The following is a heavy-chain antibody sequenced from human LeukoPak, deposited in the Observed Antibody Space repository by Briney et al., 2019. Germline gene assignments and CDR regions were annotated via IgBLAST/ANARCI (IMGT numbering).Heavy chain of an antibody. J-gene: IGHJ4*02. CDR1: GYSISSGYY. D-gene: IGHD5-12*01. CDR2: LYYTGSA. Sequence: SSETLSLTCAVSGYSISSGYYWGWIRQPPGKGLEWIGSLYYTGSAEYNPSLKSRLTMSMDKSKNQFSLKLNSVTAADTAVYYCARLWSGYNFDYWGQGTLVTVSS. V-gene: IGHV4-38-2*01. CDR3: ARLWSGYNFDY.